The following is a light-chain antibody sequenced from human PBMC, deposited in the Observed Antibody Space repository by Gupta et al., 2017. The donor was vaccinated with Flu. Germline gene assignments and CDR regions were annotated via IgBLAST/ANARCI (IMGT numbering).Light chain of an antibody. CDR3: QVWDSSSDHVV. CDR2: DDS. CDR1: NIGSKS. J-gene: IGLJ2*01. Sequence: DVPPHPPPASVAPGQTAKSTCGGNNIGSKSVHWYQQKPGQTPVLVVYDDSDRPSGIPERFSGSNSGNTATLTISRVEAGDEADYYCQVWDSSSDHVVFGGGTKLTVL. V-gene: IGLV3-21*02.